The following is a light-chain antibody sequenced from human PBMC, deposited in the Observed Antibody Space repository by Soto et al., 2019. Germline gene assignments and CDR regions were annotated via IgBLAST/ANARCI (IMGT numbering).Light chain of an antibody. CDR2: DAS. V-gene: IGKV3-11*01. J-gene: IGKJ4*01. CDR3: QQRADWPPLT. CDR1: QSVSSY. Sequence: EIVLTQSPATLSLSPGERATLSCRASQSVSSYLAWYQHKPGQAPRLLIYDASNRATGIPARFSGRGSGTDFSLPISTLEPEDFAVYYCQQRADWPPLTFGGGNKVEIK.